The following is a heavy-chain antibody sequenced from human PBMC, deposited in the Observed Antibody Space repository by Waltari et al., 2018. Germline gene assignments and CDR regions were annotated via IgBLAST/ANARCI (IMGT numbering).Heavy chain of an antibody. Sequence: QLQLQESGPGLVKPSETLSLTCSVSGGSISSSSYYWGWIRQPPGKGLEWIGCIDHSWSAAYNPAINSRVTSSLNTSKIQFSLKLSSVTVAVTAVYYCARPYYFYISGYYYNWFDPWGQGALVTVSS. J-gene: IGHJ5*02. CDR1: GGSISSSSYY. CDR2: IDHSWSA. V-gene: IGHV4-39*01. CDR3: ARPYYFYISGYYYNWFDP. D-gene: IGHD3-22*01.